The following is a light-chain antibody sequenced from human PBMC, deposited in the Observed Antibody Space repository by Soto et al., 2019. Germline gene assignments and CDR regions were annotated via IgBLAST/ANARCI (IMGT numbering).Light chain of an antibody. CDR2: EVS. CDR1: SSDVGGYNY. V-gene: IGLV2-8*01. J-gene: IGLJ2*01. CDR3: SSYTHNTTLV. Sequence: QSALTQPPSASGSPGQSVTISCTGTSSDVGGYNYVSWYQQHPGKAPKLMIYEVSKRPSGVPDRFSGSKSGNTASLTVSGLQAEDEADYYCSSYTHNTTLVFGGGTKLTVL.